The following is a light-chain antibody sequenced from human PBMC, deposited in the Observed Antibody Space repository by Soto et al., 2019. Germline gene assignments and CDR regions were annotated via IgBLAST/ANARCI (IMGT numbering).Light chain of an antibody. CDR1: SSDVGGYNY. CDR3: CSSAPESTYV. CDR2: KGT. J-gene: IGLJ1*01. Sequence: QSALTQPRSVSGSPGQSVTISCTGTSSDVGGYNYVSWYQRHPGKAPKLIIYKGTRRPSGVSNRFSGSTSGNAASLTISGLQADDEADYFCCSSAPESTYVFGTGTKVTVL. V-gene: IGLV2-11*01.